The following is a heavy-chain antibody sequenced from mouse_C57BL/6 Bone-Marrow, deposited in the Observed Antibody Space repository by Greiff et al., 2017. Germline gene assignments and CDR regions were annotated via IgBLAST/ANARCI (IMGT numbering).Heavy chain of an antibody. J-gene: IGHJ4*01. CDR3: ARWCYDGYYDYAVAY. CDR2: IYPRSGNT. V-gene: IGHV1-81*01. Sequence: QVQLQQSGAELARPGASVKLSCKASGYTFTSYGISWVKQRNGQGLEWIGEIYPRSGNTYYNEKFKGKATLTADKSSSTAYMELRRLTSEDSAVYFCARWCYDGYYDYAVAYWCQGTSVTVSA. CDR1: GYTFTSYG. D-gene: IGHD2-3*01.